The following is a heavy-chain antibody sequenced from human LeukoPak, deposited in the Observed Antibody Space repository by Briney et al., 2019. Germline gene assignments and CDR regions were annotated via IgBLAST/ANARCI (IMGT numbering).Heavy chain of an antibody. D-gene: IGHD3-10*01. Sequence: CGAAAFAFISYALHWLRRAPAGELEGGAVILYDGRNKYYAASVKGRFTISRDNSKNTLYLQMNSLRAEDTAVYYCARDYYGSGSYLYYYYYGMDVWGQATTVTVSS. CDR1: AFAFISYA. CDR2: ILYDGRNK. J-gene: IGHJ6*02. V-gene: IGHV3-30*04. CDR3: ARDYYGSGSYLYYYYYGMDV.